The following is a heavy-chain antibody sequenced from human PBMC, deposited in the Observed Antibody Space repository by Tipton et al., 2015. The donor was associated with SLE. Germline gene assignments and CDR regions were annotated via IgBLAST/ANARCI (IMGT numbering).Heavy chain of an antibody. J-gene: IGHJ5*02. D-gene: IGHD4-17*01. V-gene: IGHV4-34*01. CDR3: ARDYGPGNWFDP. CDR1: GGSFSGYY. Sequence: TLSLTCAVYGGSFSGYYWSWIRQPPGKGLEWIGEINHSGGTNYNPSLKSRVTISVDTSKNQFSLKLSSVTAADTAVYYCARDYGPGNWFDPWGQGTLVTVSS. CDR2: INHSGGT.